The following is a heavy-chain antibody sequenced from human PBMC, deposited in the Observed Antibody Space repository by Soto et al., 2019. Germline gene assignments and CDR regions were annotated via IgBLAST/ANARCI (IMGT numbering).Heavy chain of an antibody. CDR2: IKEDEGEK. CDR1: GFTFSRYW. V-gene: IGHV3-7*01. CDR3: LTDTRPRRADS. J-gene: IGHJ4*02. Sequence: PGGSLRLSCTASGFTFSRYWMSWVRQAPGKGLEWVANIKEDEGEKYYVDSVKVRFTISKDKAKTELYLQMNSLRAEDRPVYYFLTDTRPRRADSWCQGTLGTVYS. D-gene: IGHD2-2*01.